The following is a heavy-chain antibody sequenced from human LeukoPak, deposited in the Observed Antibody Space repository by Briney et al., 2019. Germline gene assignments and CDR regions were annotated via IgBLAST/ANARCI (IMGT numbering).Heavy chain of an antibody. CDR3: ANIGDSSGWAIDY. CDR1: GFTVSSNY. J-gene: IGHJ4*02. Sequence: GGSLRLSCAASGFTVSSNYMSWVRQAPGKGLEWVSVIYSGGSTYYADSVKGRFTISRDNSKNTLYLQMNSLRAEDTAVYYCANIGDSSGWAIDYWGQGTLVTVSS. D-gene: IGHD6-19*01. V-gene: IGHV3-53*05. CDR2: IYSGGST.